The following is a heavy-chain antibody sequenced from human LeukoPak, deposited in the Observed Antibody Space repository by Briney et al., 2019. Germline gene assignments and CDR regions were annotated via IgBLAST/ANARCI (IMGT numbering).Heavy chain of an antibody. CDR1: GYSFTIYW. Sequence: GESLKISCKSSGYSFTIYWIGWVRQMPGKGLEWMGIIYPGDSDTRYSPSFQGQVTISADKSISTAYLQWSSLKASDTAMYYCARLGRDSSGWYLSEDYWGQGTLVTVSS. V-gene: IGHV5-51*01. J-gene: IGHJ4*02. CDR2: IYPGDSDT. CDR3: ARLGRDSSGWYLSEDY. D-gene: IGHD6-19*01.